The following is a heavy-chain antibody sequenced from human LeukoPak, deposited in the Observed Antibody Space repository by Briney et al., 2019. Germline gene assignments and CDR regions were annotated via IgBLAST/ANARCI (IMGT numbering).Heavy chain of an antibody. J-gene: IGHJ5*02. CDR2: IYTSGST. Sequence: SETLSLTCTVSGGSISSYYWSWIRQPPGKGLEWIGYIYTSGSTNYNPSLKSRVTISVDTSKNQFSLKLSFVTAADTAVYYCARRGSNWFDPWGQGTLVTVSS. CDR1: GGSISSYY. D-gene: IGHD3-10*01. CDR3: ARRGSNWFDP. V-gene: IGHV4-4*09.